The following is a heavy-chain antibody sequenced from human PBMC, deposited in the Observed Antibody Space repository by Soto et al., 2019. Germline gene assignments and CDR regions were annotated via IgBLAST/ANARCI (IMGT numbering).Heavy chain of an antibody. Sequence: QVQLVQSGAEVKKPGASVKVSCKASGYTFTSYAMHWVRQAPGQRLEWMGWINAGNGNTKYSQKFQGRVTITRDTSASTAYMELSSLRSEDTAVYYCARVGWLGDTFWYYGMDVWGQGTTVTVSS. V-gene: IGHV1-3*01. CDR2: INAGNGNT. D-gene: IGHD3-10*01. CDR3: ARVGWLGDTFWYYGMDV. CDR1: GYTFTSYA. J-gene: IGHJ6*02.